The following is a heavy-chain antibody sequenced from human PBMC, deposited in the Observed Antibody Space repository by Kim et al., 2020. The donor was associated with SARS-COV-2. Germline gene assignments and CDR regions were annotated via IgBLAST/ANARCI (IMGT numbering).Heavy chain of an antibody. Sequence: GRSLRLSCAASGFTFSNYGMHWVRQAPGKGLEWVAVIWYDGSNKYYADSVKGRFTISRDNSKNTLYLQMNSLRAEDTAVYYCARDWYYHSDDYGMDVWGQGTTVTVSS. CDR1: GFTFSNYG. CDR2: IWYDGSNK. V-gene: IGHV3-33*01. J-gene: IGHJ6*02. D-gene: IGHD3-22*01. CDR3: ARDWYYHSDDYGMDV.